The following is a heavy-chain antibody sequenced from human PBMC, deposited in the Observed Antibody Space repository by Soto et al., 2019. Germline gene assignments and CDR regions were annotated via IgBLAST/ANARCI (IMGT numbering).Heavy chain of an antibody. Sequence: EVQLVESGGGLVQPGGSLRLSCAASGFTFSSYWMHWVRQVSGTGLVWVSRINIDGTSTSYADYVKGRFTISRDNAKNTMYLQMSSLRAEDTAVYYCTRDSVDGYVYYGMDVWVHGTTVTVSS. D-gene: IGHD3-22*01. CDR3: TRDSVDGYVYYGMDV. CDR1: GFTFSSYW. CDR2: INIDGTST. J-gene: IGHJ6*02. V-gene: IGHV3-74*01.